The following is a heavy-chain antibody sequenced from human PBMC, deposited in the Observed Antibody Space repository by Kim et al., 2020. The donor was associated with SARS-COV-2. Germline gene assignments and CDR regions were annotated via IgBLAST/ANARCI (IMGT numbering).Heavy chain of an antibody. D-gene: IGHD3-3*01. CDR3: ARDRLRFLEWLSRPYYYYGMDV. Sequence: ASVKVSCKASGYTFTSYYMHWVRQAPGQGLEWMGIINPSGGSTSYAQKFQGRVTMTRDTSTSTVYMELSSLRSEDTAVYYCARDRLRFLEWLSRPYYYYGMDVWGQGTTVTVSS. CDR2: INPSGGST. J-gene: IGHJ6*02. V-gene: IGHV1-46*01. CDR1: GYTFTSYY.